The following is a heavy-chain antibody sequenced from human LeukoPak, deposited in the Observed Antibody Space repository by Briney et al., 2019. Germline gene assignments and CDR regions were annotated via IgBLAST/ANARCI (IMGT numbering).Heavy chain of an antibody. J-gene: IGHJ4*02. Sequence: PGGSLRLSCAASGFTFSSYAKSWVRQAPGKGLEWVSAISGSGGSTYYADSVKGRFTISRDNSKNTLYLQMNSLRAEDTAVYYCAKDQAAMVLYYFDYWGQGTLVTVSS. V-gene: IGHV3-23*01. D-gene: IGHD5-18*01. CDR3: AKDQAAMVLYYFDY. CDR2: ISGSGGST. CDR1: GFTFSSYA.